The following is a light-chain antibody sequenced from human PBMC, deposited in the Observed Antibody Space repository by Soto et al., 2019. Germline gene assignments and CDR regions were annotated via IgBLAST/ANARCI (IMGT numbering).Light chain of an antibody. J-gene: IGKJ1*01. Sequence: EVVMTQSPATLSVSPGERATLSCRASQSVSNNLAWFQQKPGQAPRLLIYHASTRATGIPARFSGSGSGTEFTLIISSLQSEDFAVYYCQQYNNWWTFAQGTKVEIK. CDR3: QQYNNWWT. CDR1: QSVSNN. CDR2: HAS. V-gene: IGKV3-15*01.